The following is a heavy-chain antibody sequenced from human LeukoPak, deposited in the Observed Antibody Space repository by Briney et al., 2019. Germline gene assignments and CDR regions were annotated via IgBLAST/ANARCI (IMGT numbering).Heavy chain of an antibody. CDR2: INHSGST. V-gene: IGHV4-34*01. J-gene: IGHJ3*02. CDR1: GGSFSGYY. CDR3: ARAERNAFDI. D-gene: IGHD1-1*01. Sequence: PSETLSLTCAVYGGSFSGYYWSWSRQPPGMGLEWIGEINHSGSTYYNPSLKSRVTISVDTSKNQFSLKLSSVTASDTAVYYCARAERNAFDIWGQGTMVTVSS.